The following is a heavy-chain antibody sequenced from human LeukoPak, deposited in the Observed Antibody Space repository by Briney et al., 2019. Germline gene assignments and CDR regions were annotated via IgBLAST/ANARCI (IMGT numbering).Heavy chain of an antibody. CDR1: GGSISSYY. Sequence: SETLSLTCTVSGGSISSYYWSWIRQPPGKGLEWIGYIYYSGSTNYNPSLKSRVTISVDTSKNQFSPKLSSVTAADTAVYYCARDNYGDSVWFDPWGQGTLVTVSS. J-gene: IGHJ5*02. CDR2: IYYSGST. CDR3: ARDNYGDSVWFDP. D-gene: IGHD4-17*01. V-gene: IGHV4-59*01.